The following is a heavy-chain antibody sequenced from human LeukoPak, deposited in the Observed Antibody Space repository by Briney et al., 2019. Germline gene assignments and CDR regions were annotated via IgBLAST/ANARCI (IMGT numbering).Heavy chain of an antibody. CDR1: GGSISSYY. CDR2: INHRGST. CDR3: ARVTITMVRGVKYSKFDY. J-gene: IGHJ4*02. D-gene: IGHD3-10*01. V-gene: IGHV4-34*01. Sequence: PSETLSLTCTVSGGSISSYYWSWIRHPPGKGLGWIGEINHRGSTNYNPSLKSRVTISVDTSKNQFSLKLSSVTAADTAVYYCARVTITMVRGVKYSKFDYWGQGTPVTVSS.